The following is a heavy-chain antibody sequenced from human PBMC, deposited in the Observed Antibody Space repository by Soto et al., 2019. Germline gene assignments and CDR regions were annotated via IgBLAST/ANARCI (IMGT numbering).Heavy chain of an antibody. Sequence: PGGSLRLSCAASGFTFSNAWMNWVRQAPGKGLEWVGRIKSKTDGGTTDYAAPVKGRFTISRGDSKNTLYPQMNSLKTEDTAVYYCTTDPYYYDSSGYSDAFDIWGQGTMVTVSS. D-gene: IGHD3-22*01. CDR3: TTDPYYYDSSGYSDAFDI. J-gene: IGHJ3*02. CDR2: IKSKTDGGTT. V-gene: IGHV3-15*07. CDR1: GFTFSNAW.